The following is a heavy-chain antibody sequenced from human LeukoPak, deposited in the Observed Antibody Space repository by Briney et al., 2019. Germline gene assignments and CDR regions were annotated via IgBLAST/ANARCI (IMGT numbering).Heavy chain of an antibody. D-gene: IGHD3-10*01. J-gene: IGHJ6*02. Sequence: ASVKVSCKVSGYTLTELSMHWVRQAPGKGLEWMGGFDPEDGETIYAQKFQGRVTMTEVTSTDTAYMELSSLRSEDTAVYYCATDARTTGLLWFGGYYYYGMDVWGQGTTVTVSS. CDR2: FDPEDGET. CDR1: GYTLTELS. V-gene: IGHV1-24*01. CDR3: ATDARTTGLLWFGGYYYYGMDV.